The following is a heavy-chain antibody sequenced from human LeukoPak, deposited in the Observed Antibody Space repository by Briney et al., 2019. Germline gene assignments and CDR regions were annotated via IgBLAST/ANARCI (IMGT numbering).Heavy chain of an antibody. CDR2: VDYSGNT. Sequence: KPSETLSLTCTVSGGSITRANQYWDWVRQPPGKELEWIGSVDYSGNTYYNPSLKSRVTMSVDAPKAQFSLKLISVTAADTAVYYCAISTVTDNFGMDVWGQGTTVTVSS. CDR3: AISTVTDNFGMDV. CDR1: GGSITRANQY. V-gene: IGHV4-39*01. D-gene: IGHD4-17*01. J-gene: IGHJ6*02.